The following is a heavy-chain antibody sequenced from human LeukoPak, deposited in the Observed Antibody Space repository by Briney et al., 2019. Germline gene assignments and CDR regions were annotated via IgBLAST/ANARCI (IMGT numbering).Heavy chain of an antibody. CDR3: ARPPMVRGVIITGDDVFDI. D-gene: IGHD3-10*01. CDR2: IWYDGSNK. Sequence: PGGSLRLSCAASGFTFSGYGMHWVCQAPGKGLEWVAVIWYDGSNKYYADSVKGRFTISRDNSKNTLYLQMNSLKAEDTAVYYCARPPMVRGVIITGDDVFDIWGQGTMVTVSS. J-gene: IGHJ3*02. V-gene: IGHV3-33*01. CDR1: GFTFSGYG.